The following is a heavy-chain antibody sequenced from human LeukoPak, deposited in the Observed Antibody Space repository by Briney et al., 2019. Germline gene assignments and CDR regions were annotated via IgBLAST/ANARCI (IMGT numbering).Heavy chain of an antibody. Sequence: TLSLTCTVSGGSISSGSYYWSWIRQPAGKGLEWIGRIYTSGSTNYNPSLKSRVTISVDTSKNQFSLKLSSVTAADTAVYYCARDQTIFGVVKGAFDIWGQGTMVTVSS. D-gene: IGHD3-3*01. J-gene: IGHJ3*02. CDR3: ARDQTIFGVVKGAFDI. CDR2: IYTSGST. CDR1: GGSISSGSYY. V-gene: IGHV4-61*02.